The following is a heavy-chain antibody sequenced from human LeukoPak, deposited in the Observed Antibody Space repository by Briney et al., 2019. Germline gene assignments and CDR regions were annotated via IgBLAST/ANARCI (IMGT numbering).Heavy chain of an antibody. J-gene: IGHJ4*02. CDR3: ARGLEWLLPFDY. V-gene: IGHV4-59*11. D-gene: IGHD3-22*01. Sequence: SETLSLTCTVSVGSISSHYWSWIRHPPGKGLEWIGYIYYSGSTNYNPSLTSRVTISVDTSKNQFSLKLSSVTAADTAVYYCARGLEWLLPFDYWGQGTLVTVSS. CDR1: VGSISSHY. CDR2: IYYSGST.